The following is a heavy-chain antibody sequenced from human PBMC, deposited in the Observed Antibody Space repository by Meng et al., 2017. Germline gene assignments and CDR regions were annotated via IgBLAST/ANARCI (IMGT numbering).Heavy chain of an antibody. CDR3: ARGGTYYYDSSGTDAFDI. D-gene: IGHD3-22*01. J-gene: IGHJ3*02. CDR1: GFTFSSYW. V-gene: IGHV3-7*01. CDR2: IKQDGSEK. Sequence: GESLKISCAASGFTFSSYWMSWVRQAPGKGLEWVANIKQDGSEKYYVDSVKGRFTISRDNAKNSLYLQMNSLRAEDTAVYYCARGGTYYYDSSGTDAFDIWGQGTMVTVSS.